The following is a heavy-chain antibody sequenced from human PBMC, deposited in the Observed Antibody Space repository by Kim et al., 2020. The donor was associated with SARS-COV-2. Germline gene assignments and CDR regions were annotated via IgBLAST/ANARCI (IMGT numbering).Heavy chain of an antibody. D-gene: IGHD3-10*01. CDR2: IGTAGDP. Sequence: GGSLRLSCAASGFTFSSYDMHWVRQATGKGLEWVSAIGTAGDPYYPGSVKGRFTISRENAKNSLYLQMNSLRAGDTAVYYCARGGNYYGSGSFSYGMDVWGQGTTVTVSS. CDR3: ARGGNYYGSGSFSYGMDV. J-gene: IGHJ6*02. CDR1: GFTFSSYD. V-gene: IGHV3-13*05.